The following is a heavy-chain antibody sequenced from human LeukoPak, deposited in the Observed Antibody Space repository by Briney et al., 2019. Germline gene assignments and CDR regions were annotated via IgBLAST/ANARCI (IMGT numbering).Heavy chain of an antibody. J-gene: IGHJ4*02. CDR2: INPNTGGT. CDR3: ARTTKTIFGARYYFDY. CDR1: GYTFTDYY. V-gene: IGHV1-2*04. Sequence: ASVNVSCKASGYTFTDYYVHWVRLAPGQGLEWMGWINPNTGGTNYAQKFQGWVTMTRDTSISTAYMELSRLTSDDTAIYYCARTTKTIFGARYYFDYWGQGTLVTVSS. D-gene: IGHD3-9*01.